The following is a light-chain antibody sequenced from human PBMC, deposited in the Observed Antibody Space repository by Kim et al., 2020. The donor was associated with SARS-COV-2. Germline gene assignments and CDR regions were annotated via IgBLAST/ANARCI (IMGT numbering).Light chain of an antibody. V-gene: IGLV1-44*01. CDR3: ATTDDSLNGVV. CDR1: SSNIGTNT. Sequence: QSVLTQPPSASESPGQTVTLSCSGSSSNIGTNTVSCYRQLPGTAPNLVIYNDNRRSSGVPDRFSASKSGNSASLAISGLQSDDEADYYCATTDDSLNGVVFGGGTQLTVL. CDR2: NDN. J-gene: IGLJ3*02.